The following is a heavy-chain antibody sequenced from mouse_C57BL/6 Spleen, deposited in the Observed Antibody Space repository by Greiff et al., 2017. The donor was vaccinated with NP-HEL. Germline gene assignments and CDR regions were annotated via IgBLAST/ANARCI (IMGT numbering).Heavy chain of an antibody. D-gene: IGHD1-1*01. V-gene: IGHV1-55*01. CDR1: GYTFTSYW. CDR3: ARDLLLRSLY. J-gene: IGHJ2*01. CDR2: IYPGSGST. Sequence: QVQLQQPGAELVKPGASVKMSCKASGYTFTSYWITWVKQRPGQGLEWIGDIYPGSGSTNYTEKFKSKATLTVDTSSSTAYMQPSSLTSEDAAVYYCARDLLLRSLYWGQGTTLTVSS.